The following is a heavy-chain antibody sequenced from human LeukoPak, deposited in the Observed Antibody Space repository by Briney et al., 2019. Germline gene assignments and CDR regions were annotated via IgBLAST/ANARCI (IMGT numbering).Heavy chain of an antibody. CDR2: ISSSSSYI. D-gene: IGHD3-3*01. V-gene: IGHV3-21*01. CDR1: GFTFSSYS. CDR3: ARAALEWLSLDY. J-gene: IGHJ4*02. Sequence: GGSLRLSCAASGFTFSSYSMNWVRQAPGKGLEWVSSISSSSSYIYYADSVKGRFTISRDNAKNSPYLQMNSLRAEDTAVYYCARAALEWLSLDYWGQGTLVTVSS.